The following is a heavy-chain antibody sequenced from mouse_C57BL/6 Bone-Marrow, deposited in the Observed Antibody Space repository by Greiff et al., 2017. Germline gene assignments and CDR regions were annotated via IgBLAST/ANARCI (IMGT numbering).Heavy chain of an antibody. Sequence: QVPLQQSGAELVRPGASVTLSCKASGYTFTDYEMHWVKQTPVHGLEWIGAIDPETGGTAYKQKFKGKAILTADKSSSTAYMELRSLTSEDSAVYYCTVWYAMDYWGQGTSVTVSS. CDR3: TVWYAMDY. CDR1: GYTFTDYE. J-gene: IGHJ4*01. CDR2: IDPETGGT. D-gene: IGHD2-10*02. V-gene: IGHV1-15*01.